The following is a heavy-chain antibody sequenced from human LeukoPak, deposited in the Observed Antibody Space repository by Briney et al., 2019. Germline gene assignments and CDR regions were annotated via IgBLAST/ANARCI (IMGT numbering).Heavy chain of an antibody. CDR3: ALYSSTWY. CDR1: GYTFTTSY. J-gene: IGHJ4*02. V-gene: IGHV1-46*01. CDR2: INPTGGST. D-gene: IGHD6-13*01. Sequence: ASVKVSCKASGYTFTTSYIHWVRQAPGQGLEWMGIINPTGGSTTYAQKFQGRVTMTRDTSTSTVFMELNSLRSEDTAVYYCALYSSTWYWGQGTLVTVSS.